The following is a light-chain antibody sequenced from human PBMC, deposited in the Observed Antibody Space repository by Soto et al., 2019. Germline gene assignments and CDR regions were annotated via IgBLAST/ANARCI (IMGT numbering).Light chain of an antibody. J-gene: IGKJ2*01. CDR3: QHYNSYPPMYT. Sequence: DIQMTQSPSTLSASVGDRVTITCRASQTIGSFLAWYQKKAGRAPKLLIYKASTLESGVPSRFSGSRSGTEFTLNISSLQPYDFAAYYCQHYNSYPPMYTFGQGTKLEI. V-gene: IGKV1-5*03. CDR2: KAS. CDR1: QTIGSF.